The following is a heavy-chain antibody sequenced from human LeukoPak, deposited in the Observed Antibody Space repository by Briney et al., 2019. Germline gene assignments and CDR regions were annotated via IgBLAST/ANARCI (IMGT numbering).Heavy chain of an antibody. D-gene: IGHD3-3*01. V-gene: IGHV3-23*01. CDR3: ASGIAIFGAPLDY. CDR2: ISGGAGST. J-gene: IGHJ4*02. CDR1: GFTFSSYA. Sequence: PGGSLRLSCAASGFTFSSYAMSWVRQVPGKGLRRVSTISGGAGSTYYADSVKGRFTISRDNSKNTLYLQMNSLRAEDTALYYCASGIAIFGAPLDYWGQGTLVTVSS.